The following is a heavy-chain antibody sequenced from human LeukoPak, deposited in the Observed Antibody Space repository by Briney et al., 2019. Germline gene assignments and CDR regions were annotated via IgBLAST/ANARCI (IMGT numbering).Heavy chain of an antibody. CDR1: GYRFSTNW. Sequence: GESLKISCKGSGYRFSTNWIGWVRQMPGKGLEWMGVIYPSDSDTIYSSSFQGQVTMSADKSISTAYLQWRSLKASDTAMYYCARLPLLYSSGWYANAFDIWGQGTMVTVSS. CDR2: IYPSDSDT. J-gene: IGHJ3*02. CDR3: ARLPLLYSSGWYANAFDI. D-gene: IGHD6-19*01. V-gene: IGHV5-51*01.